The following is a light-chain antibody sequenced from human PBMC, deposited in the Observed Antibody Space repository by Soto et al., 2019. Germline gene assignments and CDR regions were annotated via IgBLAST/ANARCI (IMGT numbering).Light chain of an antibody. Sequence: EIVTTQSPATMSVSTGKRATLSCRPSQSVNTNLAWYQQKPGQAPRLLLYYASSRATGVPARFSGSGSGTEFTLTISSLQSEDFAVYYCQQYNNWPLTFGGGTKVEIK. V-gene: IGKV3-15*01. CDR1: QSVNTN. CDR2: YAS. CDR3: QQYNNWPLT. J-gene: IGKJ4*01.